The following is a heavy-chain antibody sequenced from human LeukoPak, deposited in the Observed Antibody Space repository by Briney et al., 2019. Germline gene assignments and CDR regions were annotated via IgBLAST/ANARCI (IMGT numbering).Heavy chain of an antibody. CDR1: GGSVSTYY. D-gene: IGHD3-3*01. CDR3: ARGRGITIFGVVIIRRNWFDP. J-gene: IGHJ5*02. CDR2: INHSGST. V-gene: IGHV4-34*01. Sequence: SETLSLTCTVSGGSVSTYYWSWIRQPPGKGLEWIGEINHSGSTNYNPSLKSRVTISVDTSKNQFSLKLSSVTAADTAVYYCARGRGITIFGVVIIRRNWFDPWGQGTLVTASS.